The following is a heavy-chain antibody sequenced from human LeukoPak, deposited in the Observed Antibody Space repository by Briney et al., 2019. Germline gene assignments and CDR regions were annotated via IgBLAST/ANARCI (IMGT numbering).Heavy chain of an antibody. CDR1: GFTFSDSW. Sequence: GGSLRLSCAASGFTFSDSWMHWVRQVPGKGLVWVSRIHGDGTITEYAESVKGRFTISRDNAKNTLFLQMTNLRTEDTAVYCVGRIRDGLDLWGRGTLVTVSS. J-gene: IGHJ4*02. CDR2: IHGDGTIT. CDR3: GRIRDGLDL. V-gene: IGHV3-74*03. D-gene: IGHD2/OR15-2a*01.